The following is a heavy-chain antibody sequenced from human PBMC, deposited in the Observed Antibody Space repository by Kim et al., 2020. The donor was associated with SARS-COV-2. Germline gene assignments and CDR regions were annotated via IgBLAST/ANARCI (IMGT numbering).Heavy chain of an antibody. V-gene: IGHV3-21*01. Sequence: GGSLRLSCAASGFTFSSYSMNWVRQAPGKGLEWVSSISSSSSYIYYADSVKGRFTISRDNAKNSLYLQMNSLRAEDTAVYYCARDLLPFYYDSSGYFDYWGQGTLVTVSS. CDR1: GFTFSSYS. J-gene: IGHJ4*02. D-gene: IGHD3-22*01. CDR2: ISSSSSYI. CDR3: ARDLLPFYYDSSGYFDY.